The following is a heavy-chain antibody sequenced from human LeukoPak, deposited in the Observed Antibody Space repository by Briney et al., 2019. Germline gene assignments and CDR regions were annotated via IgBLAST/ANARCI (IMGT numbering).Heavy chain of an antibody. CDR3: AREGSGRFGEFSGDY. CDR2: ISPSGGGT. Sequence: SVKVSCKASGYTFTTYYMHWVRQAPGQGLGWMGIISPSGGGTSYSQNFQDRVTMTRDTSTRTVYMELSSLRSEDTAVYSCAREGSGRFGEFSGDYWGQGTLVTVSS. V-gene: IGHV1-46*01. J-gene: IGHJ4*02. CDR1: GYTFTTYY. D-gene: IGHD3-10*01.